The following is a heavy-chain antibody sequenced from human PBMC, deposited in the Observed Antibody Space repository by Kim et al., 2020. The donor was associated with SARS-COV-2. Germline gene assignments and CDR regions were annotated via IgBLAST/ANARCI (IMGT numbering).Heavy chain of an antibody. CDR3: ARTDYGDLYWYFDL. J-gene: IGHJ2*01. V-gene: IGHV4-4*09. Sequence: NPSLKNRVTISVDTSKNQFSLKLSSVTAADTAVYYCARTDYGDLYWYFDLWGRGTQVTVSS. D-gene: IGHD4-17*01.